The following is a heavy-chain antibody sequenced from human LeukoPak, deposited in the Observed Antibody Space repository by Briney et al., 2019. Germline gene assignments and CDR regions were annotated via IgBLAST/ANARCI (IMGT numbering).Heavy chain of an antibody. Sequence: PGGSLRLSCAASGFTFSSYCMNWVRQASGKGLEWVSSISSSSSYIYYADSVKGRFTISRDNAKNSLYLQMNSLRAEDTAVYYCARDSYGYCSSTSCYYYYYMDVWGKGTTVTVSS. CDR2: ISSSSSYI. CDR1: GFTFSSYC. V-gene: IGHV3-21*01. D-gene: IGHD2-2*03. J-gene: IGHJ6*03. CDR3: ARDSYGYCSSTSCYYYYYMDV.